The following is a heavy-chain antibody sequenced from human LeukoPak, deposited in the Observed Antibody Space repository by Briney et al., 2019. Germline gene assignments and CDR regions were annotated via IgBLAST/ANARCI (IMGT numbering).Heavy chain of an antibody. J-gene: IGHJ6*02. CDR1: GFTFDSYA. D-gene: IGHD4-17*01. Sequence: GGSLRLSCAASGFTFDSYAMSWVRQAPGKGLEWVSGISGSGRTTYYADSVKGRFTISRDNSKNTLYLQMNSLRAEDTAVYYCAKGGGDYLIFYGMDVWGQGATVTVSS. CDR3: AKGGGDYLIFYGMDV. CDR2: ISGSGRTT. V-gene: IGHV3-23*01.